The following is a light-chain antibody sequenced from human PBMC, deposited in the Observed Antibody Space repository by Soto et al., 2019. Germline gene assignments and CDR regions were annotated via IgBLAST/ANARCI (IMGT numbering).Light chain of an antibody. Sequence: QSALTQPPSASGSSGQSVSISCTGTSSDVGGYNYVSWYQQHPGKAPKLIIYEVSKRPSGVPDRFSGSKSGNTASLTVSGLQAEDEADYYCSSHAGTINVAFGGGTKVTVL. V-gene: IGLV2-8*01. CDR3: SSHAGTINVA. CDR2: EVS. J-gene: IGLJ2*01. CDR1: SSDVGGYNY.